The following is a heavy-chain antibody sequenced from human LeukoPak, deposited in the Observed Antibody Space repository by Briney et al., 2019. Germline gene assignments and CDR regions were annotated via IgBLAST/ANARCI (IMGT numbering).Heavy chain of an antibody. CDR1: GFTFSSYS. CDR3: AKDRGYSSSFFEI. V-gene: IGHV3-21*04. CDR2: IDFTSRYI. D-gene: IGHD6-13*01. Sequence: PGGSLRLSCAASGFTFSSYSMNWVRQAPGKGLEWVSSIDFTSRYIYNADSVKGRFTTSRDNAKNSLYLQMNSLRVEDMALYYCAKDRGYSSSFFEIWGQGTLVTVSS. J-gene: IGHJ4*02.